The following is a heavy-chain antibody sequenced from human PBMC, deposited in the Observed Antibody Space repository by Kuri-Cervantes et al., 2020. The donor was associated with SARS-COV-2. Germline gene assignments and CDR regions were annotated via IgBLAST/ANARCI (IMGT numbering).Heavy chain of an antibody. D-gene: IGHD1-1*01. J-gene: IGHJ4*02. CDR2: INPDGSYT. V-gene: IGHV3-74*01. CDR3: VRDGDHWNFDY. CDR1: GFTFSSYA. Sequence: GESLKISCAASGFTFSSYAMSWVRQAPGKGLVWVSRINPDGSYTNNADSVKGRFTPSRDNAKNMLFLQMNSLRAEDTAVYYCVRDGDHWNFDYWGQGTLVTVSS.